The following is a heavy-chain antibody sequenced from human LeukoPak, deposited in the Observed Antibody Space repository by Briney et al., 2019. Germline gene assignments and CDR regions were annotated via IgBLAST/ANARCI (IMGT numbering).Heavy chain of an antibody. D-gene: IGHD3-22*01. CDR3: ARAYYYDTSATPDY. CDR2: IWYDGSIK. J-gene: IGHJ4*02. CDR1: GFTFTNYG. Sequence: GGSLRLSCAASGFTFTNYGMHWVRQAPGKGLEWVAVIWYDGSIKYYADSVKGRFTISRDNSKNTLYLQMNSLRADDTAVYYCARAYYYDTSATPDYWGQGTLVTVSS. V-gene: IGHV3-33*01.